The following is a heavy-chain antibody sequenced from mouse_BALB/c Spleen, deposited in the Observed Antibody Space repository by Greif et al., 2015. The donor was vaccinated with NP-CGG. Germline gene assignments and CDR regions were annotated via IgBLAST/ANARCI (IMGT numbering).Heavy chain of an antibody. D-gene: IGHD4-1*01. Sequence: VQLQQSGAELVKPGASVKLSCTASGFNIKDTYMHWVKQRPEQGLEWIGRIDPANGNTKYDPKFQGKATITADTSSNTAYLQLSSLTSEDTAVYYCARKLGRGLYFDYRGQGTTLTVSS. CDR3: ARKLGRGLYFDY. J-gene: IGHJ2*01. CDR1: GFNIKDTY. CDR2: IDPANGNT. V-gene: IGHV14-3*02.